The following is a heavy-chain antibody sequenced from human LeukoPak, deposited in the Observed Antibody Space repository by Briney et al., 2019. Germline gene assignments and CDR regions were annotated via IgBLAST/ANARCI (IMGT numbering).Heavy chain of an antibody. V-gene: IGHV4-4*07. CDR3: ARGRPFDWLFDY. CDR1: GGSISSYY. D-gene: IGHD3-9*01. Sequence: SETLSLTCTVSGGSISSYYWSWLRQPAGKGLVWIGRIYTSGSTNYNPSLKSRVTMSVDTSKNQFSLKLSSVTAADTAVYYCARGRPFDWLFDYWGQGTLVTVSS. CDR2: IYTSGST. J-gene: IGHJ4*02.